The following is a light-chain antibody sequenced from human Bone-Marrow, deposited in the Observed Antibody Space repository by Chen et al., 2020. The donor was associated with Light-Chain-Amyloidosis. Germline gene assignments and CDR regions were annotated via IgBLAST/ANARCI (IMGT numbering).Light chain of an antibody. CDR1: QDVNTW. CDR2: DVS. CDR3: QQYNLYGLT. V-gene: IGKV1-5*01. J-gene: IGKJ4*01. Sequence: DIQLTQSPSTLSASVGDRVTITCRASQDVNTWLAWYQQKPGKAPKLLIYDVSTLESGVPSRFSGSGSVTEFTLTISSLQPDDFATYYCQQYNLYGLTFGGGTKVEIK.